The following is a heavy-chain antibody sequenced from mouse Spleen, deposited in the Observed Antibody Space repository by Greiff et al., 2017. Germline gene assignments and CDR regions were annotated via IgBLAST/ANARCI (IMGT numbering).Heavy chain of an antibody. D-gene: IGHD6-1*01. CDR3: ARFLFAGFAY. CDR1: GDSITSGY. Sequence: VKLKESGPSLVKPSQTLSLTCSVTGDSITSGYWNWIRKFPGNKLEYMGYISYSGSTYYNPSLKSRISITRDTSKNQYYLQLNSVTTEDTSTYYCARFLFAGFAYWGQGTLVTVSA. V-gene: IGHV3-8*02. J-gene: IGHJ3*01. CDR2: ISYSGST.